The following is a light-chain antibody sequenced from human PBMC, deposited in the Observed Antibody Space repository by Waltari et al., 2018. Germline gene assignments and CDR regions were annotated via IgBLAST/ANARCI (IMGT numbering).Light chain of an antibody. V-gene: IGLV1-44*01. Sequence: QSVLTQPPSASGTPGQRVTISCSGSSSNIGGNIVNWYRQVPGTAPKLLIHSNGLRRSGVPDRFSGSKSGTSASLAISGLQSEDEADYYCVAWDDTLSGMVFGGGTKLTVL. CDR1: SSNIGGNI. CDR2: SNG. CDR3: VAWDDTLSGMV. J-gene: IGLJ3*02.